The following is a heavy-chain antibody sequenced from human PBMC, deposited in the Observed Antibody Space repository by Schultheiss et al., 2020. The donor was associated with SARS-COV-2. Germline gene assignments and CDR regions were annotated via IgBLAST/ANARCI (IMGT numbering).Heavy chain of an antibody. CDR3: AKDGIVVVVAEDTHMDV. CDR1: GFTFSNAW. D-gene: IGHD2-15*01. CDR2: IKSKTDGGTT. Sequence: GGSLRLSCAASGFTFSNAWMSWVRQAPGKGLEWVGRIKSKTDGGTTDYAAPVKGRFTISRDDSKNTLYLQMNSLRAEDTAVYYCAKDGIVVVVAEDTHMDVWGKGTTVTVSS. V-gene: IGHV3-15*01. J-gene: IGHJ6*03.